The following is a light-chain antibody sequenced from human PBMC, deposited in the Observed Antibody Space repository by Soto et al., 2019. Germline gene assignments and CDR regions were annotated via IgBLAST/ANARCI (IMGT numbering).Light chain of an antibody. V-gene: IGKV3-20*01. CDR2: GAS. Sequence: EIVLTQSPVTLSLTPGERATLSCRASQTISSSFLAWYQQKPGQAPRLLIYGASSRATGIPDRFSGSGSGTDFTLTIGRLEPEDFAVYYCQQYGTLPITFGQGTRLEI. CDR1: QTISSSF. CDR3: QQYGTLPIT. J-gene: IGKJ5*01.